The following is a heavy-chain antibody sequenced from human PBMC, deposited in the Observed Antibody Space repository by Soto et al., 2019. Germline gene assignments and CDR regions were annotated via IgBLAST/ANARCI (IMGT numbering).Heavy chain of an antibody. CDR3: ATGRPAAGMRPFDY. D-gene: IGHD6-13*01. J-gene: IGHJ4*02. CDR1: GFTFSTYG. CDR2: IWYDGSEK. Sequence: QVLLVESGGGVVKPGRSLRLSCTTSGFTFSTYGMHWVRQAPGKGLEWVAVIWYDGSEKFYADSVKGRFTISRDNSRNTLFIEMNSVRAEHTAVYYCATGRPAAGMRPFDYWGQGSRVHVS. V-gene: IGHV3-33*01.